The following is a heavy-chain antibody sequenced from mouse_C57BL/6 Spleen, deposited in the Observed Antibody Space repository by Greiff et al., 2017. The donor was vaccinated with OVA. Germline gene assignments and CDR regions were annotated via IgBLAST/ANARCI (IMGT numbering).Heavy chain of an antibody. CDR1: GFTFTDYY. CDR2: IRNKANGYTT. J-gene: IGHJ1*03. D-gene: IGHD1-1*01. Sequence: EVKVEESGGGLVQPGGSLSLSCAASGFTFTDYYMSWVRQPPGKALEWLGFIRNKANGYTTEDSASVKGLFTISRDNSQSILYLQMNALSAEDSATYYCASSHYYGSSYWYFDVWGTGTTVTVSS. V-gene: IGHV7-3*01. CDR3: ASSHYYGSSYWYFDV.